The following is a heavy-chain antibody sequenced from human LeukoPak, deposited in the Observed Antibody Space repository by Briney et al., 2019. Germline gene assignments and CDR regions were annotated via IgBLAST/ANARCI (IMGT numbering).Heavy chain of an antibody. CDR1: RYSFTNYW. CDR3: VVSPHSVYSCYFDF. J-gene: IGHJ4*02. Sequence: GASLKISCKGSRYSFTNYWIGWVRQMPGKGLQWMGSIYPGDSETRYSPSFQGQVTISADKSISTAYLQWSSLTASDTAMYYCVVSPHSVYSCYFDFWGQGTLVTVSS. CDR2: IYPGDSET. D-gene: IGHD5/OR15-5a*01. V-gene: IGHV5-51*01.